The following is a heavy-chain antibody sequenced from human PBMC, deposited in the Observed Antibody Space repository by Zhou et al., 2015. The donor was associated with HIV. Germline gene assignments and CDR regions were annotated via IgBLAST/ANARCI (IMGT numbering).Heavy chain of an antibody. Sequence: QVQLVQSGAEVKKPGASVKVSCKASGYTFTSYDINWVRQATGQGLEWMGWMNPNSGNTGYAQKFQGRVTMTRNTSISTAYMELSSLRSEDTAVYYCAILNYDFWSGYNWFDPWGQGTLVTVSS. V-gene: IGHV1-8*01. J-gene: IGHJ5*02. CDR1: GYTFTSYD. CDR3: AILNYDFWSGYNWFDP. D-gene: IGHD3-3*01. CDR2: MNPNSGNT.